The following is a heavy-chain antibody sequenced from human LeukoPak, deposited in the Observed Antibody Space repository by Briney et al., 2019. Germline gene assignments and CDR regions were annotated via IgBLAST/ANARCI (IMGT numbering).Heavy chain of an antibody. V-gene: IGHV4-39*01. J-gene: IGHJ4*02. D-gene: IGHD6-13*01. CDR2: IYYSGST. CDR3: ARMAAAAGTRSFDY. CDR1: GGSISSSSYY. Sequence: SGTLSLTCTVSGGSISSSSYYWGWIRQPPGKGLEWIGSIYYSGSTYYNPSLKSRVTISVDTSKNQFSLKLSSVTAADTAVYYCARMAAAAGTRSFDYWGQGTLVTVSS.